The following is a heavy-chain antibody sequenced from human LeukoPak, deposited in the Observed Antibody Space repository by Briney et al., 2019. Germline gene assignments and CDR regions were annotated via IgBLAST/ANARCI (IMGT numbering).Heavy chain of an antibody. CDR1: GFTFSSYA. CDR2: ISDSGDIT. CDR3: AKDRRGGSYYAATLDI. J-gene: IGHJ3*02. Sequence: GGSLRLXCAASGFTFSSYAMSWGRQAPGKGLEWVSGISDSGDITYYADSVKGRFTISRDNSKDTLYVQMNSLRVEDTAVCYCAKDRRGGSYYAATLDIWGQGTMVTVSS. D-gene: IGHD1-26*01. V-gene: IGHV3-23*01.